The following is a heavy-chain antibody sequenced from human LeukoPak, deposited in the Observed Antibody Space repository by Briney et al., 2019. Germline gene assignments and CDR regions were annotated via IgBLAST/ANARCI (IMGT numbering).Heavy chain of an antibody. CDR1: GFTFSSYS. D-gene: IGHD3-3*01. CDR3: ARGGPYYDFWSGYYYFDY. Sequence: GGSLRLFRAASGFTFSSYSMNWVRQAPGKGLEWVSSISSSSSYIYYADSVKGRFTISRDNAKNSLYLQMNSLRAEDTAVYYCARGGPYYDFWSGYYYFDYWGQGTLVTVSS. V-gene: IGHV3-21*01. CDR2: ISSSSSYI. J-gene: IGHJ4*02.